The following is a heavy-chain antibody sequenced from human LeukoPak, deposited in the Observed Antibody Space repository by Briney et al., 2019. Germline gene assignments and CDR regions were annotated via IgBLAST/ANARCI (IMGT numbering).Heavy chain of an antibody. J-gene: IGHJ6*03. V-gene: IGHV3-48*03. CDR3: ASSVVDIVATIRVPYYYYYMDV. Sequence: PGGSLRLSCAASGFTFSSYEMNWVRQAPGKGLEWVSYISSSGSTIYYSDSVKGRFTISRDNAKNSLYLQMNSLRAEDTAVYYCASSVVDIVATIRVPYYYYYMDVWGKGTTVTISS. CDR2: ISSSGSTI. D-gene: IGHD5-12*01. CDR1: GFTFSSYE.